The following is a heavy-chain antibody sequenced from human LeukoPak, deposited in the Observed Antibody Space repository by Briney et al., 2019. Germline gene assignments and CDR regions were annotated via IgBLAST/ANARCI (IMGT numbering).Heavy chain of an antibody. J-gene: IGHJ6*02. CDR1: GFTVSSNY. Sequence: GGSLRLSCAASGFTVSSNYMSWVRQAPGKGLEWVSVIYSGGSTYYADSVKGRFTISRDKSKNTLYLQMNSLRAEDTAVYYCARDSGRNGMDVWGQGTTVTVSS. CDR2: IYSGGST. CDR3: ARDSGRNGMDV. V-gene: IGHV3-66*01. D-gene: IGHD1-14*01.